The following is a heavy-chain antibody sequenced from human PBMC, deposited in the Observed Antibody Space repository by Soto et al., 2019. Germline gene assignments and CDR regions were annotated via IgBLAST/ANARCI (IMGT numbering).Heavy chain of an antibody. V-gene: IGHV1-18*01. Sequence: QVHLVQSGAEVKKPGASVKVSCKASGYTFTSYGITWVRQAPGQGLEWMGWISAHNGNTDYAQKLQGRVIGTRDTSTSTAYMELRSLISDATAVYYCARGRYGDYWGQGTLVTVSS. D-gene: IGHD1-1*01. J-gene: IGHJ4*02. CDR1: GYTFTSYG. CDR2: ISAHNGNT. CDR3: ARGRYGDY.